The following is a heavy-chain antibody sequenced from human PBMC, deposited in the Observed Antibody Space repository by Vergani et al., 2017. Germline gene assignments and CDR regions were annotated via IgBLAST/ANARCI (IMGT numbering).Heavy chain of an antibody. CDR1: GFTFSSYA. D-gene: IGHD3-22*01. Sequence: EVQLLESGGGLVQPGGSLRLSCAASGFTFSSYAMSWVRQAPGKGLEWVSGISGSGGSTYYADSVKGRFTISRDNSKNTLYLQMNSLRAEDTAVYYCAQGIPGGPYDSSGYYGYWGQGTLVTVSS. V-gene: IGHV3-23*01. J-gene: IGHJ4*02. CDR3: AQGIPGGPYDSSGYYGY. CDR2: ISGSGGST.